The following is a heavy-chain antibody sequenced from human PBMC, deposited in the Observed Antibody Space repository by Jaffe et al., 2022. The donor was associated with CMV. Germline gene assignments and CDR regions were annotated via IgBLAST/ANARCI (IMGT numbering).Heavy chain of an antibody. CDR1: GGSISSYY. V-gene: IGHV4-59*01. D-gene: IGHD3-3*01. J-gene: IGHJ6*03. CDR2: IYYSGST. Sequence: QVQLQESGPGLVKPSETLSLTCTVSGGSISSYYWSWIRQPPGKGLEWIGYIYYSGSTNYNPSLKSRVTISVDTSKNQFSLKLSSVTAADTAVYYCARARNDFWSGHDFCYMDVWGKGTTVTVSS. CDR3: ARARNDFWSGHDFCYMDV.